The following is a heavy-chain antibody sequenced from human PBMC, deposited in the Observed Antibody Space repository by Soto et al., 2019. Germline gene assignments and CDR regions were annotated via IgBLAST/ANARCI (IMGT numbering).Heavy chain of an antibody. CDR1: GVSLSTSGVG. V-gene: IGHV2-5*01. CDR2: IYWNDYK. CDR3: APVGGHTIVRVVIDSFDI. Sequence: QITLKESGPTLVKPTQPLTLTCTFSGVSLSTSGVGVGCIRQPQGKALEWLALIYWNDYKRYSPSLKSRLTITRDTSKNQVDLTMTNMDPVDTATYYCAPVGGHTIVRVVIDSFDIWGQGTMVTVSS. D-gene: IGHD3-10*01. J-gene: IGHJ3*02.